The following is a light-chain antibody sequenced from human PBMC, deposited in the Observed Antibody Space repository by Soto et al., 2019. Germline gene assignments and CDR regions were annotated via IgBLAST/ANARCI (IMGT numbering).Light chain of an antibody. CDR2: GAS. J-gene: IGKJ4*01. V-gene: IGKV3-15*01. CDR1: QDIRSS. CDR3: QQDSSWHLT. Sequence: EIVMTQSPATLSVSPGERVTLSCRASQDIRSSLAWYQQKPGQAPRLLIYGASIRATGVPATFSGSGYGTEFTLSISSLQSEHLGVYYCQQDSSWHLTLGGGSKVDLK.